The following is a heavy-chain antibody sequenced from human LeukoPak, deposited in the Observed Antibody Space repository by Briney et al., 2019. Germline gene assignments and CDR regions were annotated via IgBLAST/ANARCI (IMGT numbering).Heavy chain of an antibody. J-gene: IGHJ5*02. CDR2: IYYSGST. Sequence: PSETLSLTCTVSGGSISSYYWSWIRQPPGKGLEWIGYIYYSGSTNYNPSLKGRVTISVDTSKNQFSLKLSSVTAADTAVYYCARLSGYDPQNWFDPWGQGTLVTVSS. CDR1: GGSISSYY. CDR3: ARLSGYDPQNWFDP. V-gene: IGHV4-59*08. D-gene: IGHD5-12*01.